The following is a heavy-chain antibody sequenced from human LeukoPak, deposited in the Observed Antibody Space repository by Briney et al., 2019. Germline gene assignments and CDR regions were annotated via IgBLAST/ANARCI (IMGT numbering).Heavy chain of an antibody. CDR3: ALRSGYYYDY. J-gene: IGHJ4*02. CDR1: GFSFTNYC. V-gene: IGHV5-51*01. CDR2: ICPGDSDT. D-gene: IGHD5-12*01. Sequence: GESLQISCKASGFSFTNYCIGWVRQLPGKGLEWMGIICPGDSDTRYSPSFQGQVTISADKSISTAYLQWSSLKASDTAMYYCALRSGYYYDYWGQGTLVTVSS.